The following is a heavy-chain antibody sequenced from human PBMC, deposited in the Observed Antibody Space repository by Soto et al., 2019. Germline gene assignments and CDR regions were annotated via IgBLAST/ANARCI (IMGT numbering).Heavy chain of an antibody. Sequence: ASVKVSCKASGYTFTSYGISWVRQAPGQGLEWMGWISTSNGNTNYAQKLQGRVTMTTDTSTSTAYMELSSLRSDDTAVYYCARGPMTTVTNYYFDYWGQGTLVTVSS. CDR3: ARGPMTTVTNYYFDY. J-gene: IGHJ4*02. V-gene: IGHV1-18*01. CDR1: GYTFTSYG. D-gene: IGHD4-17*01. CDR2: ISTSNGNT.